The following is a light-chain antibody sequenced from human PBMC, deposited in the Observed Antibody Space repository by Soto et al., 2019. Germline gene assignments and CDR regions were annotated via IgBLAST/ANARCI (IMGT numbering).Light chain of an antibody. J-gene: IGKJ1*01. CDR1: PSVSSN. CDR3: QQYNNWPPWT. Sequence: EIVMTQSPATLSVSPGERATLSCRASPSVSSNLAWYQQKPGQAPRLLIYGASTRATGIPARFSGSGSGTEFTLTISSLLSEDFAVYYCQQYNNWPPWTFGQGTKVEIK. CDR2: GAS. V-gene: IGKV3-15*01.